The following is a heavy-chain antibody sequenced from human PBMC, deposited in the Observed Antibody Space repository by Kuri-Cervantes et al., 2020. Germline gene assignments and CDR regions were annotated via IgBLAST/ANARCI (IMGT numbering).Heavy chain of an antibody. Sequence: SLKISCAASGFTFDEYAMHWVRQAPGKGLEWASGISWNSGSIGYADSVKGRFTISRDNAKNSLYLQMNSLRAEDTALYYCAKGREYSSSWYVMDYCGQGTLVTVSS. V-gene: IGHV3-9*01. CDR2: ISWNSGSI. CDR3: AKGREYSSSWYVMDY. CDR1: GFTFDEYA. J-gene: IGHJ4*02. D-gene: IGHD6-13*01.